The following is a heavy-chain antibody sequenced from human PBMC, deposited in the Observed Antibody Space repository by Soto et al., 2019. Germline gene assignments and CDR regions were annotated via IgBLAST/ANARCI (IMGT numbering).Heavy chain of an antibody. D-gene: IGHD3-22*01. CDR1: GFTVSSNY. Sequence: GGSLRLSCAASGFTVSSNYMSWVRQAPGKGLEWVSVIYSGGSTYYADSVKGRFTISRDNSKNTLYLQMNSLRAEDTAVYYCASARGYYDTSGYSGYYFDYWGQGTLVTVSS. CDR3: ASARGYYDTSGYSGYYFDY. J-gene: IGHJ4*02. V-gene: IGHV3-53*01. CDR2: IYSGGST.